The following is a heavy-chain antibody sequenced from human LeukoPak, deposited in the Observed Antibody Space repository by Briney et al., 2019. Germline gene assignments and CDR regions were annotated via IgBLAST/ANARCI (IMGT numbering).Heavy chain of an antibody. CDR2: LRGSGGST. V-gene: IGHV3-23*01. CDR3: AKAYDFWSGYSDNNWFDP. Sequence: GGSLRLSCAASGFTFSSYAMSWVRQDPGKGLEWVSALRGSGGSTYYADSVKGRFPISRDNSKNTLYLQINSLRAEDTAVYYCAKAYDFWSGYSDNNWFDPWGQGTLVTVSS. J-gene: IGHJ5*02. D-gene: IGHD3-3*01. CDR1: GFTFSSYA.